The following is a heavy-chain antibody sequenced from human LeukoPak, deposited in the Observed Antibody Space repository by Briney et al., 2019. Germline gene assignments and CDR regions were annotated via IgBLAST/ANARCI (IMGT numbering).Heavy chain of an antibody. CDR1: GFSFSSYW. Sequence: GGSLRLSCAASGFSFSSYWMHWVRQAPGKGLVWVSRIRSDGGDTSYADSVKGRFTISRDNAKNTLYLQMNSLRAGDTAVYYCARDEVLGSGSYWDWGQGTLVTVSS. V-gene: IGHV3-74*01. D-gene: IGHD3-10*01. CDR3: ARDEVLGSGSYWD. CDR2: IRSDGGDT. J-gene: IGHJ4*02.